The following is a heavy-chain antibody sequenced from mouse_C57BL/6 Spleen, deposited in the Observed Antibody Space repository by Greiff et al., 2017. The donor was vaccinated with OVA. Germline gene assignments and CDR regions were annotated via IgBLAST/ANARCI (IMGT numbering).Heavy chain of an antibody. J-gene: IGHJ1*03. CDR3: ARDYGSSYWYFDV. D-gene: IGHD1-1*01. CDR1: GYSITSGYY. CDR2: ISYDGSN. Sequence: EVKLQELGPGLVKPSQSLSLTCSVTGYSITSGYYWNWIRQFPGNKLEWMGYISYDGSNNYNPSLKNRISITRDTSKNQFFLKLNSVTTEDTATYYCARDYGSSYWYFDVWGTGTTVTVSS. V-gene: IGHV3-6*01.